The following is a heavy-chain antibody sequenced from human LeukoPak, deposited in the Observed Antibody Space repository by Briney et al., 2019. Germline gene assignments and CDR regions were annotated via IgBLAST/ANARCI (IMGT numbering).Heavy chain of an antibody. CDR2: IKQDGSEK. CDR1: RFTFSSYW. V-gene: IGHV3-7*01. Sequence: GGSLRLSCAASRFTFSSYWMSWVRQAPGKGLEWVANIKQDGSEKYYVDSVKGRFTISRDNAKNSLYLQMNSLRAEDTAVYYCARDLGSFYYGSGSYYEDDYWGQGTLVTVSS. CDR3: ARDLGSFYYGSGSYYEDDY. J-gene: IGHJ4*02. D-gene: IGHD3-10*01.